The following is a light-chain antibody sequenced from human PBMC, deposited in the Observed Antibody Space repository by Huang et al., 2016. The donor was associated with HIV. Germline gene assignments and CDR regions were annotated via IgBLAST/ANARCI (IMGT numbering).Light chain of an antibody. CDR1: QSVYSSSTSKYY. J-gene: IGKJ1*01. V-gene: IGKV4-1*01. CDR2: WAS. Sequence: DIIMTQSPDSLAVSLGERATLNCRSSQSVYSSSTSKYYMAWFQQKPGQPPRLLLFWASTREAGVPDRFSGSGSGTHFTLTIANLEAEDAAIYYCQQYYSSPQTFGQGTRVEVK. CDR3: QQYYSSPQT.